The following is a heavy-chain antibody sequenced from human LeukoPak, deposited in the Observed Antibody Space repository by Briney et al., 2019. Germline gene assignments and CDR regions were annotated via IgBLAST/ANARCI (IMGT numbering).Heavy chain of an antibody. CDR1: GYTCTTYP. V-gene: IGHV7-4-1*02. Sequence: ASVKVSCKASGYTCTTYPINWVRQAPGQGLEWMGWIDTNTGSPTYAQGLTGRFVFSLDTSVSTAFLQINSLKAEDAALYFCVRGNDTTGYFNYWGQGTLVTVSS. CDR2: IDTNTGSP. D-gene: IGHD3-22*01. CDR3: VRGNDTTGYFNY. J-gene: IGHJ4*02.